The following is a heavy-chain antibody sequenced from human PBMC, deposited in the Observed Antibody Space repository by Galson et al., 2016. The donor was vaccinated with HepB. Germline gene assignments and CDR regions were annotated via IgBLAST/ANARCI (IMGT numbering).Heavy chain of an antibody. CDR1: GYSFNNYG. J-gene: IGHJ6*02. V-gene: IGHV1-18*01. D-gene: IGHD3-10*01. Sequence: SVKVSCKASGYSFNNYGLSWVRQAPGQGLEWMGWISTYNGNTIYAQKLQGRVTLTTDTSPTTAYMELRSLRSDDTAVYYCARDRTVRGVRRTTGLNNYYYGLDVWGQGTTVTVSS. CDR3: ARDRTVRGVRRTTGLNNYYYGLDV. CDR2: ISTYNGNT.